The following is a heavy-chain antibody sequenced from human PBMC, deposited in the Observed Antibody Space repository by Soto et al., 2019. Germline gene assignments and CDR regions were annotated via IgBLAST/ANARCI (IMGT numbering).Heavy chain of an antibody. CDR3: TTYPYGSGSHRGS. D-gene: IGHD3-10*01. V-gene: IGHV3-15*07. CDR1: GFTFTNAW. Sequence: GGSLRLSCAASGFTFTNAWLNWVRQAPGKGLEWVGRIKSKTDGGTTDYAAPVKGRFTISRDDSKNTLYLQINSLKTEDTAVYYCTTYPYGSGSHRGSWGQGTLVTVSS. J-gene: IGHJ5*02. CDR2: IKSKTDGGTT.